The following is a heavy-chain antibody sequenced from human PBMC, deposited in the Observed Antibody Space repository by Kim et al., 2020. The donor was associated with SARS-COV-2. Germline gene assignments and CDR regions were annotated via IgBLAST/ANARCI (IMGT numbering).Heavy chain of an antibody. CDR3: ARGGPITIVRGAVDY. J-gene: IGHJ4*02. V-gene: IGHV3-33*01. CDR2: IWYDGSNK. D-gene: IGHD3-10*01. CDR1: GFTFSSYG. Sequence: GGSLRLSCAASGFTFSSYGMHWVRQAPGKGLEWVAVIWYDGSNKYYADSVKGRFTISIDNSKNTLYLQMNSLRAEDTAVYYCARGGPITIVRGAVDYWGQGTLVTVSS.